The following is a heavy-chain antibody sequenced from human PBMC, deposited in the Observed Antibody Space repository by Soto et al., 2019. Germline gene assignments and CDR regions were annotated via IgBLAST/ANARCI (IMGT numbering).Heavy chain of an antibody. CDR3: ALGGAVVVPDNYCYGMDV. Sequence: QVQLVQSGAEVKKPGSSVKVSCKASGGAFSSYAISWVRQAPGQGLEWMGGIIPIFGTANYAQKFQGRVTITADESTSTAYMELSSLRSEDTAVYYCALGGAVVVPDNYCYGMDVWGQGTTVTVSS. V-gene: IGHV1-69*01. J-gene: IGHJ6*02. CDR2: IIPIFGTA. D-gene: IGHD2-2*01. CDR1: GGAFSSYA.